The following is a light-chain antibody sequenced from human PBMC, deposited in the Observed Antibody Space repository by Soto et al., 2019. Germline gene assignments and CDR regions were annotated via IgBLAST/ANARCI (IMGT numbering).Light chain of an antibody. V-gene: IGKV3-11*01. CDR2: GAS. CDR3: QQRGDWPPIT. Sequence: EIAMTQAPATLSLSPGEGATLSCRASQSVSSDLAWYQQRPGQAPRLLIYGASTRATGFPARFSGSGSGTDFTLSISSLEPEDFAVYYCQQRGDWPPITFGQGTRLEIK. J-gene: IGKJ5*01. CDR1: QSVSSD.